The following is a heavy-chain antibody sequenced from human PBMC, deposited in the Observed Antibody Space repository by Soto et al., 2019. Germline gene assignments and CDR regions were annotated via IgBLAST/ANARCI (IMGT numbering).Heavy chain of an antibody. Sequence: QVQLQESGPGLVKPSGTLSLTCAVSGGSISSSNWWSWVRQPPGKGLEWIGEIYHSGSTNYNPSLKSLVTISVDKSKNQFSLKLSSVTDADTAVYYCARLITLRSGWYGKNYFDYWGQGTLVTVSS. V-gene: IGHV4-4*02. CDR1: GGSISSSNW. CDR2: IYHSGST. CDR3: ARLITLRSGWYGKNYFDY. D-gene: IGHD6-19*01. J-gene: IGHJ4*02.